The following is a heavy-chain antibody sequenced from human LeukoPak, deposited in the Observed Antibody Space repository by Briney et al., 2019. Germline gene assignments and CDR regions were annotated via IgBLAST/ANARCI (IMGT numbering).Heavy chain of an antibody. CDR1: GFTFSSYA. CDR3: ARAHSYFDY. Sequence: AGGSLRLSCAASGFTFSSYAMHWVRQAPGKGLEWVAVISYDGSNKYYADSVKGRFTISRDNSKNTLYLQMNSLRAEDTAVYYCARAHSYFDYWGQGTLVTVSS. CDR2: ISYDGSNK. J-gene: IGHJ4*02. V-gene: IGHV3-30*01.